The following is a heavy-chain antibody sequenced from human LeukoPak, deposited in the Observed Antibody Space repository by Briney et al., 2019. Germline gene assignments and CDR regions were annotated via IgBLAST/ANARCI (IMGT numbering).Heavy chain of an antibody. CDR3: AKGDKVGPTLFDY. CDR2: ISGSGDYT. Sequence: GGSLRLSCAASRFTFSSYAMGWVHQAPGKGLQWVSGISGSGDYTYYADSVKGRFTISRDNSKNTLYLQMNSLRAEDTAMYYCAKGDKVGPTLFDYWGQGTLVTVSS. V-gene: IGHV3-23*01. J-gene: IGHJ4*02. CDR1: RFTFSSYA. D-gene: IGHD1-26*01.